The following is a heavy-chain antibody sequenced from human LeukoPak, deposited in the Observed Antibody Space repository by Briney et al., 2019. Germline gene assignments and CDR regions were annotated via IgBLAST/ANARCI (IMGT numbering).Heavy chain of an antibody. CDR1: GFTFDDYG. J-gene: IGHJ4*02. V-gene: IGHV3-23*01. D-gene: IGHD6-19*01. CDR2: ISGSGGST. CDR3: AKVVAVAISDFDY. Sequence: GGSLRLSCAASGFTFDDYGMSWVRQAPGKGLEWVSAISGSGGSTYYADSVKGRFTISRDNSKNTLYLQMNSLRAEDTAVYYCAKVVAVAISDFDYWGQGTLVTVSS.